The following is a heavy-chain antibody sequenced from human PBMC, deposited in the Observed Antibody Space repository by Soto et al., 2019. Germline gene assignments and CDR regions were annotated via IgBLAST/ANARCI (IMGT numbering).Heavy chain of an antibody. V-gene: IGHV4-59*01. Sequence: SETLSLTCTVSGGSISSYYWSWIRQPPGKGLEWIGYIYYSGSTNYNPSLKSRVTISVDTSKNQFSLKLSSVTAADTAVYYCARDPGITGTTDNWFDPWGQGTLVTVSS. J-gene: IGHJ5*02. CDR1: GGSISSYY. D-gene: IGHD1-20*01. CDR2: IYYSGST. CDR3: ARDPGITGTTDNWFDP.